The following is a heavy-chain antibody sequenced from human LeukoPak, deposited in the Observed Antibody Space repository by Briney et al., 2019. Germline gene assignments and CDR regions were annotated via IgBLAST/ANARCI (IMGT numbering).Heavy chain of an antibody. CDR1: GFTFSNYW. CDR2: INKDGSEK. CDR3: ARGKVTY. V-gene: IGHV3-7*01. Sequence: PGGSLRLSCAASGFTFSNYWMSWVRQAPGKGLEWVAHINKDGSEKYYVDSVKGRFTISRDNAKNSLYLQMNSLRVEDTGVYYCARGKVTYWGQGTLVTVSS. J-gene: IGHJ4*02.